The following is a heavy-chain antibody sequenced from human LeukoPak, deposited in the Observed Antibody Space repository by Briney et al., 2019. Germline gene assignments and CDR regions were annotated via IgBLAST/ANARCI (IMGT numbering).Heavy chain of an antibody. V-gene: IGHV4-61*02. J-gene: IGHJ4*02. Sequence: SETLSLTCTVSVGSISSGSYYWSWIRQPAGKGLEWIGRIYTSGSTNYNPSLKSRVTISVDTSKNHFSLKLSSVTAADTAVYYCARDPTYYDILTGYSPSYFDYWGQGTLVTVSS. CDR3: ARDPTYYDILTGYSPSYFDY. CDR2: IYTSGST. CDR1: VGSISSGSYY. D-gene: IGHD3-9*01.